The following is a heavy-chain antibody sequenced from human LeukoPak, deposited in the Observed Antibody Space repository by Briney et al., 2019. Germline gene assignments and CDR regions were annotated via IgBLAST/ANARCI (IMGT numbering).Heavy chain of an antibody. J-gene: IGHJ4*02. CDR1: GGSFSGYY. CDR3: ARGLGHSSSEDFDY. CDR2: INHSGST. V-gene: IGHV4-34*01. Sequence: PSETLSLTCAVYGGSFSGYYWSWIRQPPGKGLEWIGEINHSGSTNYNPSLKSRVTISVDTSKNQFSLKLSSATAADTAVYYCARGLGHSSSEDFDYWGQGTLVTVSS. D-gene: IGHD6-6*01.